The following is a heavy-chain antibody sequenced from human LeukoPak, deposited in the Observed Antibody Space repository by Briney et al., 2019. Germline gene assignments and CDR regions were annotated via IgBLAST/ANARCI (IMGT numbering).Heavy chain of an antibody. V-gene: IGHV3-74*01. D-gene: IGHD2-21*02. CDR2: ISTDGSST. CDR1: GFTFSSYW. CDR3: ARDLLAYCGGDCYSSGMDV. Sequence: PGGSLRLSCAASGFTFSSYWMHWLRQAPGKGLVWVSRISTDGSSTSYADSVKGRFTISRDNGKNTLYLQMNSLRAEDTAVYYCARDLLAYCGGDCYSSGMDVWGQGTTVTVSS. J-gene: IGHJ6*02.